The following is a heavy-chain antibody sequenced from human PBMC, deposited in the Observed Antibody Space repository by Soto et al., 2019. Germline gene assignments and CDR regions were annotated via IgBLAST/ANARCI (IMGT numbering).Heavy chain of an antibody. D-gene: IGHD3-9*01. V-gene: IGHV3-30*03. J-gene: IGHJ4*02. CDR3: APDYDILTGYSSAHFDS. CDR2: ISYDGSNK. Sequence: QVQLVESGGGVVQPGRSLRLSCAASGFTFSSYGMQWVRQAPGKGLEWVAVISYDGSNKYYADSVKGRFTISRDNSKNTLYLQMNSLRAEDTAVYYCAPDYDILTGYSSAHFDSWGQGTLVTVSS. CDR1: GFTFSSYG.